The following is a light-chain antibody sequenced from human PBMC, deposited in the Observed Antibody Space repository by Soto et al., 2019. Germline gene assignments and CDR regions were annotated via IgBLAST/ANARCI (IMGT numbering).Light chain of an antibody. J-gene: IGKJ1*01. V-gene: IGKV3-20*01. CDR1: RSLSHN. CDR2: GAS. Sequence: ERVVTRSPGTLSVSPRERATLSCRASRSLSHNLAWYQQEPGQAPRLLIHGASSRATGIPHRFSGRGSGTDFTLTISRLEPEDFAVYYCHQYGSSYPWPFGQ. CDR3: HQYGSSYPWP.